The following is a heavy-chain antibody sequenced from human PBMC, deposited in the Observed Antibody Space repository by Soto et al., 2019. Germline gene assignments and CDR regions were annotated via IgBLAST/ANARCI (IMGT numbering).Heavy chain of an antibody. J-gene: IGHJ4*02. D-gene: IGHD6-13*01. CDR3: ARGKDSSSWTAGGYFDY. V-gene: IGHV1-46*01. CDR2: INPSGGST. Sequence: GASVKVSCRASGYTFTSYYMHWVRQAPGQGLEWMGIINPSGGSTSYAQKFQGRVTMTRDTSTRTVYMELSSLRSEDTAVYYCARGKDSSSWTAGGYFDYWGQGTLVTVSS. CDR1: GYTFTSYY.